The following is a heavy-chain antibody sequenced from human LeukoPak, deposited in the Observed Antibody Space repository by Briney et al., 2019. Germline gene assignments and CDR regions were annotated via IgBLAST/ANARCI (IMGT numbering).Heavy chain of an antibody. CDR1: GYSIRSGFY. Sequence: ETLSLXCTVSGYSIRSGFYWGWIRRPPGKGLEWIGRIYTSGSTNYNPSLKSRVTMSVDTSKNQFCMKLSTVTAGDTAVYYXXXDXXAVLGFNYFDPWGQGTLVTVSS. D-gene: IGHD4-11*01. CDR2: IYTSGST. CDR3: XXDXXAVLGFNYFDP. J-gene: IGHJ5*02. V-gene: IGHV4-38-2*02.